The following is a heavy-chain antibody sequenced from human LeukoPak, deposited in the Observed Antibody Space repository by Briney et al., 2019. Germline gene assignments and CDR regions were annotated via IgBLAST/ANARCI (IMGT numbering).Heavy chain of an antibody. CDR1: NGSISSDTYF. D-gene: IGHD6-19*01. CDR2: IYTSGST. Sequence: PSETLSLTCTVSNGSISSDTYFWSWIRQPAGKGLEWIGRIYTSGSTNYNPSLKSRVTMSVDTSKNQFSLKLSSVTAADTAVYYCARLPSSGWFSFDYWGQGTLVTVSS. V-gene: IGHV4-61*02. J-gene: IGHJ4*02. CDR3: ARLPSSGWFSFDY.